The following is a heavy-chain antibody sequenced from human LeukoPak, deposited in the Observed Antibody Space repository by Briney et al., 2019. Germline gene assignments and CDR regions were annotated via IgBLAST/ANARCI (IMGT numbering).Heavy chain of an antibody. CDR1: GGTFRSYG. D-gene: IGHD6-13*01. Sequence: ASVKVSCTTSGGTFRSYGLNWVRQAPGQGLEWMGWIDTYRSSTNYAQDLQGRVTVTTDTSTTTVYMELRSLRFDDTAVYYCARPNTDAAGYYFDYWGQGTLVTVSS. CDR3: ARPNTDAAGYYFDY. J-gene: IGHJ4*02. CDR2: IDTYRSST. V-gene: IGHV1-18*01.